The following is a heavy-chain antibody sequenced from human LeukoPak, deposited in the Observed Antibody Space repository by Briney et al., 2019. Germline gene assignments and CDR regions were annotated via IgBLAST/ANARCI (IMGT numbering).Heavy chain of an antibody. D-gene: IGHD5-12*01. CDR3: ARERATLDYYYYMDV. CDR1: GFTFSSYE. V-gene: IGHV3-48*03. Sequence: GGSLRLSCAASGFTFSSYEMNWVRQAPGKGLEWVSYISSSGSTIYYADSVKGRFTISRDNAKNSLYLQMNSLRAEDTAVYYCARERATLDYYYYMDVWGKGTTVTVSS. J-gene: IGHJ6*03. CDR2: ISSSGSTI.